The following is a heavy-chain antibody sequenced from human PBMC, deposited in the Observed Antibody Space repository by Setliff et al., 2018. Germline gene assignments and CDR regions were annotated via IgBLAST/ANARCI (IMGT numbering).Heavy chain of an antibody. CDR3: ARRRWYIEY. Sequence: LSLTCTVSGGSISSSSYYWGWIRQPPGKGLEWIGSIYYSGSTYYNPSLKSRVTISVDTSKNQFSLKLSSVTAADTAVYYCARRRWYIEYWGQGTLVTVSS. D-gene: IGHD2-15*01. CDR2: IYYSGST. CDR1: GGSISSSSYY. J-gene: IGHJ4*02. V-gene: IGHV4-39*01.